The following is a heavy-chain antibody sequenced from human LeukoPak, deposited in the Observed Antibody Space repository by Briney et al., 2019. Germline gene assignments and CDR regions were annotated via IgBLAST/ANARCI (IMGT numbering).Heavy chain of an antibody. D-gene: IGHD4-17*01. J-gene: IGHJ4*02. CDR2: IYYSGST. Sequence: KPSETLSLTCTVSGGSISSSSYYWGWIRQPPGKGLEWIGSIYYSGSTYYNPSLKSRVTISVDTSKNQFSLKLSSVTAADTAVYYCARSSTVTTYGLFDYWGQGTLVTVSS. CDR3: ARSSTVTTYGLFDY. CDR1: GGSISSSSYY. V-gene: IGHV4-39*01.